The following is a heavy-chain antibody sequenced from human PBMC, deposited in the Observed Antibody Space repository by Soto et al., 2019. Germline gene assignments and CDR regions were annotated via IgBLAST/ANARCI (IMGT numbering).Heavy chain of an antibody. CDR1: GGSFSGYY. V-gene: IGHV4-34*01. Sequence: SETLSLTCAVYGGSFSGYYWSWIRQPPGKGLEWIGEINHSGSTNYNPSLKSRVTISVDTSKNQFSLKLSSVTAADTAVYYCARGPPLRYFDWLWSGWSEVDYWGQGTLVTVSS. CDR3: ARGPPLRYFDWLWSGWSEVDY. J-gene: IGHJ4*02. CDR2: INHSGST. D-gene: IGHD3-9*01.